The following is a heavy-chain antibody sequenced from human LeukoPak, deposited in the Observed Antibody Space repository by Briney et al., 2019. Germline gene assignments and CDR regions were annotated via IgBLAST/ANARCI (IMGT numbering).Heavy chain of an antibody. J-gene: IGHJ3*02. D-gene: IGHD6-25*01. CDR3: ARGHNRAADAFDI. CDR1: GGTFTSYA. V-gene: IGHV1-69*01. CDR2: IIPIFGTA. Sequence: SVKVSCKASGGTFTSYAISWVRQAPGQGLEWMGGIIPIFGTANYAQKFQGRVTITADESTSTAYMELSSLRSEDTAVYYCARGHNRAADAFDIWGQGTMVTVSS.